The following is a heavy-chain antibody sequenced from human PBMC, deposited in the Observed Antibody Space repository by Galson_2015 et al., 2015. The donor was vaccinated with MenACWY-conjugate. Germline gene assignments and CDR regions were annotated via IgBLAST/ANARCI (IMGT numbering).Heavy chain of an antibody. Sequence: LRLSCAVSGFSVSSSYMSWIRQPPGKGLEWIGSIYYSGSTYYNPSLKSRVTISVATSKNQFSLKLSSVTAADTAVYYCARNLVAGPLDYWGQGTLVTVSS. V-gene: IGHV4-39*01. J-gene: IGHJ4*02. CDR3: ARNLVAGPLDY. CDR2: IYYSGST. D-gene: IGHD6-19*01. CDR1: GFSVSSSY.